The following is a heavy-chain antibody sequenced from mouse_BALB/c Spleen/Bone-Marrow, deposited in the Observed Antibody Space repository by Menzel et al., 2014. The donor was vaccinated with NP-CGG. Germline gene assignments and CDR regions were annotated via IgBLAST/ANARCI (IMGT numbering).Heavy chain of an antibody. CDR2: ILPGSGTT. Sequence: QVQLQQSGAELMKPGASVKISCKATGYTFSSYWIEWVKQRPGHGLEWIGEILPGSGTTNYNENFKGKATFTADTSSNTAYMQLSSLTSEDFAVYYCARDYRYDGAMDYWGQGTSVTVSS. CDR1: GYTFSSYW. CDR3: ARDYRYDGAMDY. J-gene: IGHJ4*01. V-gene: IGHV1-9*01. D-gene: IGHD2-14*01.